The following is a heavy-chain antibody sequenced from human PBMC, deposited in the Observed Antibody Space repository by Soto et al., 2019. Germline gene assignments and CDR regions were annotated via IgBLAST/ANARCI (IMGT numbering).Heavy chain of an antibody. Sequence: SETLSLTCAVSGGSISSSNWWSWVRQPPGKGLEWIGEIYHSGSTNYNPSLKSRVTISVDKSKNQFSLKLSSVTAADTAVYYCARATAAAGTATFDYWGQGTLVTVSS. V-gene: IGHV4-4*02. CDR1: GGSISSSNW. CDR2: IYHSGST. J-gene: IGHJ4*02. CDR3: ARATAAAGTATFDY. D-gene: IGHD6-13*01.